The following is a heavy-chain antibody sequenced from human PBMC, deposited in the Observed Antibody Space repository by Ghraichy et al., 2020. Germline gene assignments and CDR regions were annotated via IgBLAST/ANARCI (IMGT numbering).Heavy chain of an antibody. J-gene: IGHJ4*02. V-gene: IGHV4-39*01. CDR3: ATWWSGWYDY. CDR2: IYYSGST. Sequence: SQTLSLTCTVSGGSISSSSYYWGWIRQPPGKGLEWIGSIYYSGSTYYNPSLKSRVTISVDTSKNQFSLKLSSVTAADTAVYYCATWWSGWYDYWGQGTLVTVSS. CDR1: GGSISSSSYY. D-gene: IGHD6-19*01.